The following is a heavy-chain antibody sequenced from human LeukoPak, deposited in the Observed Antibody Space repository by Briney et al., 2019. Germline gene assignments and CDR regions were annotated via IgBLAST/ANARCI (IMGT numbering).Heavy chain of an antibody. D-gene: IGHD3-22*01. CDR2: ISPSSSTI. CDR3: ARARSYYDSSGLHDY. Sequence: PGGSLRLSCAASGFTFSSCAMSWVRQAPGKGLEWLSYISPSSSTIYYADSVKGRFTISRDSAKNSLYLQMNSLRDEDTAVYYCARARSYYDSSGLHDYWGQGTLVTVSS. CDR1: GFTFSSCA. V-gene: IGHV3-48*02. J-gene: IGHJ4*02.